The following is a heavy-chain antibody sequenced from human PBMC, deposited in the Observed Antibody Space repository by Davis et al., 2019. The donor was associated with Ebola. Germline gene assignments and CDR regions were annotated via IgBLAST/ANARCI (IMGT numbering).Heavy chain of an antibody. V-gene: IGHV4-34*01. CDR2: INHSGST. J-gene: IGHJ6*02. D-gene: IGHD4-17*01. CDR3: ARETVTTIYYYGMDV. Sequence: MPSETLSLTCTVSGGSISSYYWSWIRQPPGKGLEWIGEINHSGSTNYNPSLKSRVTISVDTSKNQFSLKLSSVTAADTAVYYCARETVTTIYYYGMDVWGQGTTVTVSS. CDR1: GGSISSYY.